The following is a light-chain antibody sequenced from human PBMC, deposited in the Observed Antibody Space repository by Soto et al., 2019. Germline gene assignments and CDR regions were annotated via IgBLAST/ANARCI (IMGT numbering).Light chain of an antibody. CDR1: QSISSN. Sequence: DIPMTQSPSSMSASVGDRVTITCRASQSISSNLNWYQQKPGRAPELLIYAASSLQSGVPSRFSGSGSGTDFTLTISSLQPEDFATYSCQQSYVSPFTFGPGTKVDIK. V-gene: IGKV1-39*01. J-gene: IGKJ3*01. CDR2: AAS. CDR3: QQSYVSPFT.